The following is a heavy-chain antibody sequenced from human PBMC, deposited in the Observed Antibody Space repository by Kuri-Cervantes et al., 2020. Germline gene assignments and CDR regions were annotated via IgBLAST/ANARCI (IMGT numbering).Heavy chain of an antibody. CDR1: GFTFDDYA. V-gene: IGHV3-13*01. Sequence: GESLKISCAASGFTFDDYAMHWVRQATGEGLEWVSGIGTAGDTYYPGSVKGRFTISRENAKNSMYLQMNSLRAEDTAVYYCAKEAWYSSGWYLNYWGQGTLVTVSS. CDR2: IGTAGDT. D-gene: IGHD6-19*01. CDR3: AKEAWYSSGWYLNY. J-gene: IGHJ4*02.